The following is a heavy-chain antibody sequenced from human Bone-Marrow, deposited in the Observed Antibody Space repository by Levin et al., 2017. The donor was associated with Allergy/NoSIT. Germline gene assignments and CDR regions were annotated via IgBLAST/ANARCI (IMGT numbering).Heavy chain of an antibody. D-gene: IGHD2-8*02. CDR1: GFSFSNFG. CDR2: ISFEGSTI. Sequence: GGSLRLSCAASGFSFSNFGMYWVRQGPGKGLEWVAVISFEGSTIFYRDSVKGRFTISRDNSKNTLFLQMNSLRDEDTAMNYCAKDDEEGHCSGGLCYVSNRFDPWGQGTLVTVSS. J-gene: IGHJ5*02. V-gene: IGHV3-30*18. CDR3: AKDDEEGHCSGGLCYVSNRFDP.